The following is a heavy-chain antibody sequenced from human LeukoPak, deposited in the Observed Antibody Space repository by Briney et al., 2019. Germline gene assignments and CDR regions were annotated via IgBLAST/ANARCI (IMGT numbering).Heavy chain of an antibody. CDR1: GFTFSTYA. Sequence: GGSLRLSCAASGFTFSTYAMTWVRQAPGKGLEWVSIISDGGGYTYYADSVKGRFTISRDNSKNTLYLQMNSLRAEDTAVYYCAKVLIHRAFDIWGRGTMVTVSS. CDR2: ISDGGGYT. J-gene: IGHJ3*02. CDR3: AKVLIHRAFDI. V-gene: IGHV3-23*01.